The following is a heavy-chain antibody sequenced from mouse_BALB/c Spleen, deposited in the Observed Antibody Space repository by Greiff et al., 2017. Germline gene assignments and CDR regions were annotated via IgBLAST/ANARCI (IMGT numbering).Heavy chain of an antibody. D-gene: IGHD2-4*01. CDR3: AREMITAWFAY. CDR1: GFTFSSYA. V-gene: IGHV5-6-5*01. Sequence: EVLLVESGGGLVKPGGSLKLSCAASGFTFSSYAMSWVRQTPEKRLEWVASISSGGRTYYPDRVKGRFTISRDNARNILYLQMSRLRSEDTAMYYCAREMITAWFAYWGQGTLVTVSA. CDR2: ISSGGRT. J-gene: IGHJ3*01.